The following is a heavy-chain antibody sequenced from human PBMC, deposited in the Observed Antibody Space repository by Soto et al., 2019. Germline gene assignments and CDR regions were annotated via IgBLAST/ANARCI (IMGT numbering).Heavy chain of an antibody. Sequence: PSETLSLTCTVSGGSIDTYYWSWIRQPPGEGLQWIGYIYYSGSTTYSPSLKSRVTISVDRSKNQFSLKLTSMTAADTAVYYCARLGGYYQSLDTWGQGTLVTVSS. V-gene: IGHV4-59*08. D-gene: IGHD3-22*01. J-gene: IGHJ5*02. CDR1: GGSIDTYY. CDR3: ARLGGYYQSLDT. CDR2: IYYSGST.